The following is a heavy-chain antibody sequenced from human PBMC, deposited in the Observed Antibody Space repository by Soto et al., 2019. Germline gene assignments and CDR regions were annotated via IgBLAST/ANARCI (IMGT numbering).Heavy chain of an antibody. CDR1: GASISRYY. Sequence: QVQLQESGPGLVKPPETLSLTCADYGASISRYYWSWIRQPPARGLAWIGYVYYTGSTNYNPSLIRRDTIAVDVSSTQCSPKRTSVTAAETTVYYCARRRAVAVSFVWDFGLGGRGTLVTVSS. D-gene: IGHD6-19*01. J-gene: IGHJ2*01. CDR2: VYYTGST. CDR3: ARRRAVAVSFVWDFGL. V-gene: IGHV4-59*08.